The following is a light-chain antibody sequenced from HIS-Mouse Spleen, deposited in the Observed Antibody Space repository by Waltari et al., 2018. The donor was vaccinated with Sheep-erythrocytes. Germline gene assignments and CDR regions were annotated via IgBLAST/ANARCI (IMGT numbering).Light chain of an antibody. CDR2: AAS. J-gene: IGKJ1*01. V-gene: IGKV1-39*01. Sequence: DIQMTQSPSSLSASVGDRVTITCRASQSISSYLNWYQQKPGKAPKLLIYAASSLQSGVPSRFSGSGSETAFTLTISSLHTEDFATYYCQHGYSTPRTFGQVTKVEIK. CDR1: QSISSY. CDR3: QHGYSTPRT.